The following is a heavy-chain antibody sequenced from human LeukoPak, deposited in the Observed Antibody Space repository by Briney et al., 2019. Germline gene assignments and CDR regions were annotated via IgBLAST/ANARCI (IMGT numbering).Heavy chain of an antibody. CDR3: ARMERITIFGVVMSSYFDY. J-gene: IGHJ4*02. D-gene: IGHD3-3*01. CDR1: GFTFSSYW. CDR2: IKQDGSEK. Sequence: PGGSLRLSCAASGFTFSSYWMSWVRQAPGKGLEWVANIKQDGSEKYYVDSVKGRFTISRDNAKDSLYLQMNSLRAEDTAVYYCARMERITIFGVVMSSYFDYWGQGTLVIVSS. V-gene: IGHV3-7*01.